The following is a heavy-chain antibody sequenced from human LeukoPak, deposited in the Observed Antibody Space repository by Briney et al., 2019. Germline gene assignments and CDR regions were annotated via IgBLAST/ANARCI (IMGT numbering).Heavy chain of an antibody. V-gene: IGHV1-2*02. CDR3: ARAIAVAASGDY. CDR1: GYTFTGYY. Sequence: ASVKVSCKASGYTFTGYYMHWVRQAPGQGLEWMGWINPNSGGTNYAQKFQGRVTMTRDTSISTAYMELSRLRSDDTAVYYCARAIAVAASGDYWGQGTLVTVSS. J-gene: IGHJ4*02. D-gene: IGHD6-19*01. CDR2: INPNSGGT.